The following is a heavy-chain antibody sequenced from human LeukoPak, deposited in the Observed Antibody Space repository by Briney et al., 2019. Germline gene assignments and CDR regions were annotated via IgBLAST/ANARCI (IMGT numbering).Heavy chain of an antibody. CDR1: GYRFITFG. CDR3: ARDTYCSGGRCYSRVGY. Sequence: ASVKVSCKTSGYRFITFGINWVRQAPGQGLEWMGWINTNTGNSMYAQGFTGRFVFSWDTSVSTAYLQITSLKAEDTAIYYCARDTYCSGGRCYSRVGYWGQGTLVTVSS. V-gene: IGHV7-4-1*02. CDR2: INTNTGNS. J-gene: IGHJ4*02. D-gene: IGHD2-15*01.